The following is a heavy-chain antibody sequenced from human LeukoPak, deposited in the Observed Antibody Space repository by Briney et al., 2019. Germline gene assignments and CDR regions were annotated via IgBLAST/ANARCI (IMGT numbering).Heavy chain of an antibody. J-gene: IGHJ4*02. V-gene: IGHV4-31*03. CDR3: ARRTPWLVSGTFDC. CDR1: GASVTDGAYH. D-gene: IGHD6-19*01. Sequence: SETLSLTCTVSGASVTDGAYHWGWIRQHPGKGLEWIGYISDSGTTYYSPSLKSRVTISQDTSKNQFSLQLRSVTAADTAVYYCARRTPWLVSGTFDCWGQRTLVTVSS. CDR2: ISDSGTT.